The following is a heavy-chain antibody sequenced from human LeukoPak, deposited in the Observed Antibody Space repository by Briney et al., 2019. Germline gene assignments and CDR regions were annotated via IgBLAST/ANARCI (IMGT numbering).Heavy chain of an antibody. J-gene: IGHJ4*02. CDR2: IYYSGST. V-gene: IGHV4-59*01. CDR3: ARGRWLVFKY. D-gene: IGHD6-19*01. Sequence: SETLSLTCTVSGGSISSYYWCWNRQPPGKGLEWIGYIYYSGSTYYNPSLKSRVTISVDTSKNQFSLKLSSVTAADTAVYYCARGRWLVFKYWGQGTLVTVSS. CDR1: GGSISSYY.